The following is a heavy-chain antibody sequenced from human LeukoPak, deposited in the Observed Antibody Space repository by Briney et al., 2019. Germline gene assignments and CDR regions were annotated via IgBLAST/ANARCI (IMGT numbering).Heavy chain of an antibody. J-gene: IGHJ3*02. CDR3: ARKDCSTTSCSYGFDI. Sequence: SETLSLTCGVYGGSLSGYYWNWIRQPPGKGLEWIGETIHSGSTSYNPSLASRVTISVDTSNKQFSLNLNSVTAADTAVYFCARKDCSTTSCSYGFDIWAQGTMVTVSS. CDR1: GGSLSGYY. D-gene: IGHD2-2*01. CDR2: TIHSGST. V-gene: IGHV4-34*12.